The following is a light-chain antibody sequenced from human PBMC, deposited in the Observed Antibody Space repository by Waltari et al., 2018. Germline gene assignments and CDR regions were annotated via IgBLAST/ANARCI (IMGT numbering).Light chain of an antibody. J-gene: IGLJ3*02. CDR2: VNTDGSH. CDR1: SGHSNNV. V-gene: IGLV4-69*01. Sequence: QLVLTQSPSVSASLGASVKLACTLSSGHSNNVIAWLQQRPEKGPRYLLKVNTDGSHNRGDDVPERFSGSSSGAERYLTISSLQSEDEADYFCQTGGHGTWVFGGGTKLTVL. CDR3: QTGGHGTWV.